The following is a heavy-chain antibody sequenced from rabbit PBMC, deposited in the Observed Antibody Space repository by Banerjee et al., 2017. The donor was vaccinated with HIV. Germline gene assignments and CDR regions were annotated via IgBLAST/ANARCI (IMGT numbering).Heavy chain of an antibody. V-gene: IGHV1S40*01. CDR2: IYGGSSGST. Sequence: IGCIYGGSSGSTYYASWAKGRFTISKTSSTTVTLQMASLTVADTATYFCGRDRDGDAGYGSLALWGPGTLVTVS. D-gene: IGHD6-1*01. CDR3: GRDRDGDAGYGSLAL. J-gene: IGHJ4*01.